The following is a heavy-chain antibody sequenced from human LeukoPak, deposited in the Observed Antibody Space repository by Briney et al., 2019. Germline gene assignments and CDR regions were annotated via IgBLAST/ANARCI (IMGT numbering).Heavy chain of an antibody. V-gene: IGHV3-23*01. J-gene: IGHJ5*02. D-gene: IGHD6-19*01. Sequence: GGSLRLSCTASGLTFSSYAMSWVRQAPGKGLEGVSGISGSGGSTYYADSVKGRFTISRDNSKNTLYLQMNSLRAEDTAVYYCAKDLIAVAGWNWFDPWGQGTLVTVSS. CDR3: AKDLIAVAGWNWFDP. CDR2: ISGSGGST. CDR1: GLTFSSYA.